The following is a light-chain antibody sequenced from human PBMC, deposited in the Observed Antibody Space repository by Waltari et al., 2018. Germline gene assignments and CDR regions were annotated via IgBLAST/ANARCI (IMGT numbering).Light chain of an antibody. J-gene: IGLJ2*01. CDR1: SSNIGSNY. V-gene: IGLV1-47*01. CDR3: AAWDDRLTVVV. CDR2: TNS. Sequence: QSVLTQPPSASGPPGQRVTISCSGRSSNIGSNYLNWYQQLPGTAPKLLIYTNSERPSGVPDRFSGSKSGTSASLAISGLRSEDEGDYFCAAWDDRLTVVVFGGGTKLTVL.